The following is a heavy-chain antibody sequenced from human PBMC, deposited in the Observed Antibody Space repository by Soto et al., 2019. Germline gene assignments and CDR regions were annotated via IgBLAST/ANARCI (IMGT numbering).Heavy chain of an antibody. CDR3: ATDTRGYSNYYYGMDV. CDR2: FDPEDGET. J-gene: IGHJ6*02. CDR1: GYTLTELS. Sequence: AAVKDSCKVSGYTLTELSMHGVRQARGKGLEWMGGFDPEDGETIYAQKFQGRVTMTEDTSTDTAYMELSSLRSEDTAVYYCATDTRGYSNYYYGMDVWGQGTTVTVSS. D-gene: IGHD4-4*01. V-gene: IGHV1-24*01.